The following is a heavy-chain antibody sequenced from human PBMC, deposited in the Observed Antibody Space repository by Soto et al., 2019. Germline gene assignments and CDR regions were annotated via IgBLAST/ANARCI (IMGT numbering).Heavy chain of an antibody. D-gene: IGHD1-20*01. Sequence: GASVKVSCKASGYTFTTYGITWVRQAPGQGLEWMGWISAHNGNTKLAQKLQDRITLTTDTSTNTAYMELRNLTSDDTAVYYCAGLKKLVFLDVWGQGTTVTVSS. V-gene: IGHV1-18*01. CDR2: ISAHNGNT. CDR3: AGLKKLVFLDV. CDR1: GYTFTTYG. J-gene: IGHJ6*02.